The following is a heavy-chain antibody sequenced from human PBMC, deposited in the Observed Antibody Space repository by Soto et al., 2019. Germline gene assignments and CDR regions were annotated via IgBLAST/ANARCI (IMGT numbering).Heavy chain of an antibody. CDR3: ARFVSRGGSYYSFDY. CDR2: ISAYNGNT. Sequence: GASVKVSCKASGYTFTTYGITWVRQAPGQGLEWMGWISAYNGNTNYAQKLQGRVTMTTDTSTSTAYMDLRSLRSDDTAVYYCARFVSRGGSYYSFDYRGQGTQVTVSS. V-gene: IGHV1-18*01. CDR1: GYTFTTYG. D-gene: IGHD1-26*01. J-gene: IGHJ4*02.